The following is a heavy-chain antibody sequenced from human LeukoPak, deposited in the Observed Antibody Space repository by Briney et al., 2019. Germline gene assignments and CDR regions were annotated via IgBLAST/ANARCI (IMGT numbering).Heavy chain of an antibody. Sequence: ASVKVSCKASGYTFTSYAMHWVRQAPGQRLEWMGWINAGNGNTKYSQEFQGRVTITRDTSASTAYMELSSLRSEDMAVYYCARQFSSGSYSYFDYWGQGTLVTVSS. CDR1: GYTFTSYA. D-gene: IGHD3-10*01. J-gene: IGHJ4*02. CDR3: ARQFSSGSYSYFDY. V-gene: IGHV1-3*03. CDR2: INAGNGNT.